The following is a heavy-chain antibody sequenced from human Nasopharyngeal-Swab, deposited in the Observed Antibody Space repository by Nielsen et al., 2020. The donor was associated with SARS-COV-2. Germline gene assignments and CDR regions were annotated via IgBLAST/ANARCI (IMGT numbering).Heavy chain of an antibody. CDR1: GFTFSSYG. D-gene: IGHD6-13*01. J-gene: IGHJ6*03. Sequence: GGSLRLSCAASGFTFSSYGMHWVRQAPGKGLEWVAFIRYDGSNKYYADSVKGRFTISRDNSKNTLYLQMNSLRAEDTAVYCCAKDNRYSSSWYYYMDVWGKGTTVTVSS. V-gene: IGHV3-30*02. CDR3: AKDNRYSSSWYYYMDV. CDR2: IRYDGSNK.